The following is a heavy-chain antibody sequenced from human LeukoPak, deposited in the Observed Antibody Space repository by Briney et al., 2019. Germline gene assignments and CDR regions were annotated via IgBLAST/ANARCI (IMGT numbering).Heavy chain of an antibody. V-gene: IGHV4-39*01. D-gene: IGHD3-3*01. CDR1: GGSISSSSYY. Sequence: SETLSLTCTVSGGSISSSSYYWGWIRQPPGKGPEWIGSIYYSGSTYYNPSLKSQVTISVDTSKNQFSLKLSSVTAADTAVYYCARLPRGYDFWSGYYGDYYMDVWGKGTTVTVSS. J-gene: IGHJ6*03. CDR2: IYYSGST. CDR3: ARLPRGYDFWSGYYGDYYMDV.